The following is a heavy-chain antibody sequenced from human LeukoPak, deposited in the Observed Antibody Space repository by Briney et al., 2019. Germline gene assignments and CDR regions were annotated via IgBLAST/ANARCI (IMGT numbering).Heavy chain of an antibody. V-gene: IGHV4-34*01. Sequence: SETLSLTCAVYGGSFSGYYWSWIRQPPGKGLEWIGEINHSGSTNYNPSLKSRVTISVDTSKNQFSLKLSSVTAADTAVYYCAKAGIQLWYDDYWGQGTLVTVSS. CDR2: INHSGST. D-gene: IGHD5-18*01. CDR3: AKAGIQLWYDDY. CDR1: GGSFSGYY. J-gene: IGHJ4*02.